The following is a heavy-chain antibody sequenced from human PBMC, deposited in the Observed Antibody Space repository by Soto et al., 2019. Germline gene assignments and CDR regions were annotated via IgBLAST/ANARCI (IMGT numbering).Heavy chain of an antibody. CDR3: AKDRQQGSKSIVVVVAATPYYYYGMDV. CDR1: GFTFSSYG. Sequence: QVQLVESGGGVVQPGRSLRLSCAASGFTFSSYGMHWVRQAPGKGLEWVAVISYDGSNKYYADSVKGRFTISRDNSKNTLYLKMNSLRAEDTAVYYCAKDRQQGSKSIVVVVAATPYYYYGMDVWGQGTTVTVSS. V-gene: IGHV3-30*18. D-gene: IGHD2-15*01. CDR2: ISYDGSNK. J-gene: IGHJ6*02.